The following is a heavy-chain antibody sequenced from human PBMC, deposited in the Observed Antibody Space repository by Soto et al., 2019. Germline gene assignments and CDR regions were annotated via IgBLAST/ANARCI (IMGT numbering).Heavy chain of an antibody. CDR1: GGSISSSNW. D-gene: IGHD3-22*01. J-gene: IGHJ3*02. V-gene: IGHV4-4*02. CDR3: ARDRGGVYYYDSSGPAAVDI. Sequence: SETLSLTCAVSGGSISSSNWWSWVRQPPGKGLEWIGEIYHSGSTNYNPSLKSRVTISVDKSKNQFSLKLSSVTAADTAVYYCARDRGGVYYYDSSGPAAVDIWGQGTRVTV. CDR2: IYHSGST.